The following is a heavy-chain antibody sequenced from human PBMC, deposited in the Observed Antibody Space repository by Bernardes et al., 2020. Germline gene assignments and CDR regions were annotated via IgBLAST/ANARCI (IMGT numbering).Heavy chain of an antibody. J-gene: IGHJ5*02. Sequence: LSLTCAVYGGSFSGYYCSWIRQPPGKGLEWIGEINHSGSTNYNPSLKSRVTISVDTSKNQFSLKLSSMTAADTAVYYCARALGFCSGGSCYSSWFDPWGQGTLVTVSS. D-gene: IGHD2-15*01. CDR1: GGSFSGYY. CDR2: INHSGST. CDR3: ARALGFCSGGSCYSSWFDP. V-gene: IGHV4-34*01.